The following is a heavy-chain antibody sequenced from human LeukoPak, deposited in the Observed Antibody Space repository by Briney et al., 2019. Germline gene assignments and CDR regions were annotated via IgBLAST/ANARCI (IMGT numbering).Heavy chain of an antibody. CDR1: GGSISRYF. CDR3: ARSTFGDLVFDY. V-gene: IGHV4-59*01. Sequence: SETLSLTCTVSGGSISRYFWSWVRQPPGKGLEWIGYFYYDGSTNYNPSLKSRVTMSLDTSKNQFSLKLSSVTAADTAVYYCARSTFGDLVFDYWGQGTLVTVSS. CDR2: FYYDGST. J-gene: IGHJ4*02. D-gene: IGHD3-10*01.